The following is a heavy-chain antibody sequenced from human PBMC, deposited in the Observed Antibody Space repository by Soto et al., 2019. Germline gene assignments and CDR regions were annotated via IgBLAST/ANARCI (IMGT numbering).Heavy chain of an antibody. CDR2: VSNGGST. CDR3: ARAPVGLYTISYFDY. V-gene: IGHV4-30-4*01. D-gene: IGHD2-8*01. CDR1: GDSGSSVGFH. J-gene: IGHJ4*02. Sequence: QVPLQESGPVLLKPSENLSLTCTVSGDSGSSVGFHGAWLGQPPGKCLEWSGYVSNGGSTYYRPYLESRIHMSLDATRNHYSLRLTSVTAADMAVYFCARAPVGLYTISYFDYWCQRKLVTVAS.